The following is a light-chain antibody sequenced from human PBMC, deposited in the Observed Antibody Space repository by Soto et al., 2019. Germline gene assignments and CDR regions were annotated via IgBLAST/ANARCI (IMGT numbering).Light chain of an antibody. CDR3: QQANSFPRT. Sequence: DIQMTQSPSSVSASVGDRVTITCRASQAISTWLAWYQQNPGKAPKLLIYSASNVQSGVPSRFSGRGSRTDFTLTISSLQPEDFATYYCQQANSFPRTFGQGTKVEIK. CDR1: QAISTW. J-gene: IGKJ1*01. CDR2: SAS. V-gene: IGKV1D-12*01.